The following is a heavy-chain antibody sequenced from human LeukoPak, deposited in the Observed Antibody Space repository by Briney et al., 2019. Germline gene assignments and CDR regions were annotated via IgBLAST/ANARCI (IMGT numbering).Heavy chain of an antibody. CDR2: IYPGDSDT. J-gene: IGHJ5*02. D-gene: IGHD2-21*01. CDR3: ARLVLRGGGLRYNWFDP. V-gene: IGHV5-51*01. CDR1: GYKFTSYW. Sequence: GESLKISCKGSGYKFTSYWIGWVRQMPGKGLEWMGIIYPGDSDTRYSPSFQGQVTISADKSISTAYLQWSSLKASDTAMYYCARLVLRGGGLRYNWFDPWGQGTLVTVSS.